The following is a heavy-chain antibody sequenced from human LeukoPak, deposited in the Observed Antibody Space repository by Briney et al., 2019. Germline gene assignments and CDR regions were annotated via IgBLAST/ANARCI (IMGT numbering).Heavy chain of an antibody. Sequence: SETLSLTCTVSGGSISSSSYYWGWIRQPAGKGLEWIGRIYTSGSTNYNPSLKSRVTISVDTSKNQFSLKLSSVTAADTAVYYCARASSWGWFDPWGQGTLVTVSS. CDR2: IYTSGST. D-gene: IGHD3-16*01. CDR1: GGSISSSSYY. J-gene: IGHJ5*02. V-gene: IGHV4-61*02. CDR3: ARASSWGWFDP.